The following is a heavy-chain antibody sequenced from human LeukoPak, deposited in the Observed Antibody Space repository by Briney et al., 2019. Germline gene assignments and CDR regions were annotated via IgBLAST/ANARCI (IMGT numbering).Heavy chain of an antibody. Sequence: PGGSLRLSCAASGFTFSNYAMSWVRQAPGKGLEWVSSISTSSTYIYYADSVKGRFTISRDNAKNSLYLQMNSLRAEDTAVYYCARDPPFIIGTTFFDYWGQGTLVTVSS. D-gene: IGHD1-20*01. J-gene: IGHJ4*02. V-gene: IGHV3-21*01. CDR2: ISTSSTYI. CDR3: ARDPPFIIGTTFFDY. CDR1: GFTFSNYA.